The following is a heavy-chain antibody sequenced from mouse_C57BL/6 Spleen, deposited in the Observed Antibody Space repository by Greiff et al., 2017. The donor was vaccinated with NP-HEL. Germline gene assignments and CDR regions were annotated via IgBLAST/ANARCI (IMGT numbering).Heavy chain of an antibody. V-gene: IGHV5-4*03. D-gene: IGHD2-4*01. Sequence: DVMLVESGGGLVKPGGSLKLSCAASGFTFSSYAMSWVRQTPEQRLEWVATISDGGSYTYYPDNVKGRFPIPSDNAKNNLYLQMSHLKSEDTAMYYCARVGGYDYDEAMDYWGQGTSVTVSS. CDR1: GFTFSSYA. CDR2: ISDGGSYT. CDR3: ARVGGYDYDEAMDY. J-gene: IGHJ4*01.